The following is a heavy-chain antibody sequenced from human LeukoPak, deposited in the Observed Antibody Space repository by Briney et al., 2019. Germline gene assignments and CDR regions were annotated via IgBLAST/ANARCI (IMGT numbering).Heavy chain of an antibody. CDR1: GYTFTSYG. CDR3: ARGARDYYDSSGYPPGYYYYMDV. J-gene: IGHJ6*03. CDR2: ISAYNGNT. Sequence: ASVKVSCKASGYTFTSYGISWVRQAPGQGLEWMGWISAYNGNTNYAQKLQGRVTMTTDTSTSTAYMELSSLRSEGTAVYYCARGARDYYDSSGYPPGYYYYMDVWGKGTTVTVSS. V-gene: IGHV1-18*01. D-gene: IGHD3-22*01.